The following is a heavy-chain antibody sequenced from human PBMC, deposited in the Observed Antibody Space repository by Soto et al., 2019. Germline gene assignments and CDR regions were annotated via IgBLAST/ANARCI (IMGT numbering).Heavy chain of an antibody. J-gene: IGHJ4*02. V-gene: IGHV2-5*02. CDR1: GFSLTTSGVG. Sequence: QITLNESGPTVVKPAETLTLTCTFSGFSLTTSGVGVGWIRQSPGKAPVWLALIFWDDEKRYSASLKSRLTITKDTSKTQVVLTMASVDPADTATYYCAHRILRTVFGLVTTTAIYFDFWGQGTPVVVSS. CDR3: AHRILRTVFGLVTTTAIYFDF. CDR2: IFWDDEK. D-gene: IGHD3-3*01.